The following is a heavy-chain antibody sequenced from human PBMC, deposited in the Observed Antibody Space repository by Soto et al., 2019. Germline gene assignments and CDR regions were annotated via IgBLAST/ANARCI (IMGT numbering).Heavy chain of an antibody. CDR2: MNPNSGNT. CDR3: ARGLRTTVTPYWFDP. Sequence: ASVKVSCKASGYTFTSYDINWVRQATGQGLEWMGWMNPNSGNTGYAQKFQGRVTMTRNTSISTAYMELSSLRSEDTAVYYCARGLRTTVTPYWFDPWGQGTLVTVSS. V-gene: IGHV1-8*01. J-gene: IGHJ5*02. D-gene: IGHD4-17*01. CDR1: GYTFTSYD.